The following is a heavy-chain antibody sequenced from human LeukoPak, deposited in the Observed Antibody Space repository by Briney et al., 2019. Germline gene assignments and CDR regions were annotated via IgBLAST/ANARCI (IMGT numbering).Heavy chain of an antibody. CDR1: GGSISSGGYS. CDR2: IYHSGST. D-gene: IGHD1-1*01. CDR3: ARARPGNDGGNFDY. V-gene: IGHV4-30-2*01. J-gene: IGHJ4*02. Sequence: SQTLSLTCAVSGGSISSGGYSWSWIRQPPGKGLEWIGYIYHSGSTYYNPSLKSRVTISVDTSKNQFSLKLSSVTAADTAVYYCARARPGNDGGNFDYWGQGTLVTVSS.